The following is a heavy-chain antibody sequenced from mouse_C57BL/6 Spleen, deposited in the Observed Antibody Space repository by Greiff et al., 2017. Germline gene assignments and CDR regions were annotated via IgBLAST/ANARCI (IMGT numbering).Heavy chain of an antibody. D-gene: IGHD1-1*01. CDR2: IDPEDGDT. CDR3: TTVTSITTVTVYYFDY. J-gene: IGHJ2*01. CDR1: GFNIKDYY. V-gene: IGHV14-1*01. Sequence: EVKVEESGAELVRPGASVKLSCTASGFNIKDYYMHWVKQRPEQGLEWIGRIDPEDGDTEYAPKFQGKATMTADTSSNTAYLQLSSLTSEDTAVYYCTTVTSITTVTVYYFDYWGQGTTLTVSS.